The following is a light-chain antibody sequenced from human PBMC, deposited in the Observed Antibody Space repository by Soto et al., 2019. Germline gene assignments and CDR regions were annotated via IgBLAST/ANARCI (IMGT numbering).Light chain of an antibody. Sequence: IVMTQSPATLSVSPGETATLSCRASRSVSSRLAWYQQKSGQAPRLLISGASSRATGIPDRFSGSGSGTDVTLMSSRLEHEHVTRAHCLRCHFPKITCAQ. J-gene: IGKJ5*01. CDR1: RSVSSR. CDR3: LRCHFPKIT. CDR2: GAS. V-gene: IGKV3D-15*01.